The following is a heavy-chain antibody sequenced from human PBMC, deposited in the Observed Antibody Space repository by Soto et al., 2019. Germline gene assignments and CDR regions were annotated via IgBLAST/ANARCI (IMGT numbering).Heavy chain of an antibody. Sequence: WWSLRLSCSASVFTFSSYAMSWFRQAPGKGLEWVSAISGSGGSTYYADSVKGRFTISRDNSKNTLYLQMNSLRAEDTAVYYCATLPGIAAAGRYGMDVWGQGTTVTVSS. CDR3: ATLPGIAAAGRYGMDV. D-gene: IGHD6-13*01. CDR2: ISGSGGST. J-gene: IGHJ6*02. V-gene: IGHV3-23*01. CDR1: VFTFSSYA.